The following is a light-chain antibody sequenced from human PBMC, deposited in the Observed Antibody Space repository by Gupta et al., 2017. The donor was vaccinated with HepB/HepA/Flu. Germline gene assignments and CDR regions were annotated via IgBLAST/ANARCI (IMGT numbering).Light chain of an antibody. J-gene: IGLJ3*02. V-gene: IGLV1-47*01. Sequence: QSVLTQPPSASGTPGQRVDISCSGSKSNIGSNHVYWYQQFPGSPPKLLIYRTTQRPSGVPDRFSASKSGTSASLAISXLXPEDEAXYYCAAWDDSLRGHWVFGGGTKVTVL. CDR2: RTT. CDR3: AAWDDSLRGHWV. CDR1: KSNIGSNH.